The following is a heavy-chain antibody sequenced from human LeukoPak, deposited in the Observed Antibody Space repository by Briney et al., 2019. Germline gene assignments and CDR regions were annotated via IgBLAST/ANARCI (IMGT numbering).Heavy chain of an antibody. CDR2: ISGRGGST. CDR3: AKFLPTHIVVANYYFDY. J-gene: IGHJ4*02. Sequence: GGSLRLSCAASGFTFSSYAMSWVRQAPGKGLEWVSAISGRGGSTYYADSVKGRFTISRDNSKNTLYLQRNSLRAEDTAVYYCAKFLPTHIVVANYYFDYWGQGTLVTVSS. V-gene: IGHV3-23*01. D-gene: IGHD2-21*01. CDR1: GFTFSSYA.